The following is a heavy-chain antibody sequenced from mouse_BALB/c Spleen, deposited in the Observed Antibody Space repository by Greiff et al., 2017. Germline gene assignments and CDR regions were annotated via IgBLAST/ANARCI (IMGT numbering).Heavy chain of an antibody. CDR3: ARGAYGNYVDYFDY. J-gene: IGHJ2*01. Sequence: QVQLKESGAELVKPGASVKLSCKTSGYTFTSYWIQWVKQRPGQGLGWIGEIFPGTGTTYYNEKFKGKATLTIDTSSSTAYMQLSSLTSEDSAVYFCARGAYGNYVDYFDYWGQGTTLTVSS. V-gene: IGHV1S132*01. D-gene: IGHD2-1*01. CDR2: IFPGTGTT. CDR1: GYTFTSYW.